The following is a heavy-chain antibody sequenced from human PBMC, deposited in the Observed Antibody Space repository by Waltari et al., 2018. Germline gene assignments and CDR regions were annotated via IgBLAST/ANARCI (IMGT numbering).Heavy chain of an antibody. Sequence: QVQLQQWGAGLLKPSETLSLTCAVYGGSFSGYYWRWIRQPPGKGLEWIGEINHSGRTNYNPTLRSRVRMSVDTSKNQFSLKLISGTTADTAVYYCARRHVLMVYAHSWFDPWGQGTLVTVSS. CDR2: INHSGRT. CDR3: ARRHVLMVYAHSWFDP. D-gene: IGHD2-8*01. V-gene: IGHV4-34*01. CDR1: GGSFSGYY. J-gene: IGHJ5*02.